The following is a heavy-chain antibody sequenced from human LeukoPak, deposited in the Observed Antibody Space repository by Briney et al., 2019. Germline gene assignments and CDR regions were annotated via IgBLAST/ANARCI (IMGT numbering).Heavy chain of an antibody. D-gene: IGHD5-24*01. J-gene: IGHJ4*02. CDR1: GYTLSDYY. CDR2: INPNNGDT. Sequence: ASVKVSCKASGYTLSDYYMHWVRLAAGQGLEWMGWINPNNGDTNYAQKFQGMVTMTRDTSISTADMELSRLTSDDTAVYYCARGDPGAGYNKDPYWGQGTLVTVSS. V-gene: IGHV1-2*02. CDR3: ARGDPGAGYNKDPY.